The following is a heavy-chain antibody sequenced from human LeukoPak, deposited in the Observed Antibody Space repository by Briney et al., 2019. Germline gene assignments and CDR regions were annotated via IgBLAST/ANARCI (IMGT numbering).Heavy chain of an antibody. V-gene: IGHV1-2*06. J-gene: IGHJ4*02. CDR1: GCTFTGNY. CDR2: INPNSGGT. D-gene: IGHD2-15*01. CDR3: ASIVPLGYCSGGSCYSS. Sequence: ASVKVSCKASGCTFTGNYMHRVRQAPGQGIEWMGRINPNSGGTNYAQKFQGRVTMTRDTSISTAYMELSRLRSDDTAVYYCASIVPLGYCSGGSCYSSWGQGTLVTVSS.